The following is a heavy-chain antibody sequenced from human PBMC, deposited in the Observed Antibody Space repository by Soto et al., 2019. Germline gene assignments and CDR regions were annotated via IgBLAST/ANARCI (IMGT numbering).Heavy chain of an antibody. Sequence: GKGLEWVAVISYDGSNKYYADSVKGRFTISRDNSKNTLYLQMNSLRAEDTAVYYCAKDINYYDSSGYSAFDYWGQGTLVTVSS. V-gene: IGHV3-30*18. J-gene: IGHJ4*02. D-gene: IGHD3-22*01. CDR2: ISYDGSNK. CDR3: AKDINYYDSSGYSAFDY.